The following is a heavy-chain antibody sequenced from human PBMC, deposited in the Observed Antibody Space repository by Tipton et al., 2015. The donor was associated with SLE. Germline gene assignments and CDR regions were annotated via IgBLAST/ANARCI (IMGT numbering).Heavy chain of an antibody. CDR3: ARAQGAYWYFDL. J-gene: IGHJ2*01. CDR1: GFTFSSYA. Sequence: RSLRLSCTASGFTFSSYAMHWVRQAPGKGLEWVAVISYDGSDKYYADSVKGRFTISRDNSKNTLYLQMNSLRAEDTAVYYCARAQGAYWYFDLWGRGTLVTVSS. V-gene: IGHV3-30*04. CDR2: ISYDGSDK. D-gene: IGHD3-16*01.